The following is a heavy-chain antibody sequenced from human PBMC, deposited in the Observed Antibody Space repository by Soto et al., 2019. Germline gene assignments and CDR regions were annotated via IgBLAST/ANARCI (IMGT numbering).Heavy chain of an antibody. D-gene: IGHD1-20*01. CDR1: AGSISYYH. V-gene: IGHV4-59*08. CDR2: IYSSGST. J-gene: IGHJ4*02. CDR3: ARLNSWYIDY. Sequence: PSETLSLTCTISAGSISYYHWSWIRQPPGKGLEWIGYIYSSGSTNYNPSLKSRVTISVETSKNQFSLKLRSVTAADTAVYYCARLNSWYIDYWGQGTLVTVSS.